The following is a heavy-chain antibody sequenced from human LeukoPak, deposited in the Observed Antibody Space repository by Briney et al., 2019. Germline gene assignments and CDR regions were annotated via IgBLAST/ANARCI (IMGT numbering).Heavy chain of an antibody. Sequence: SETLSLTCTVSGGSISSYYWSWIRQPPGKGLEWIGYIYYSGSTNYNPSLKSRVTISVDTSKNQFSLKLSSVTAADTAVYYCARVETSGSLYYYYYMDVWGKGTTVTVSS. CDR3: ARVETSGSLYYYYYMDV. CDR1: GGSISSYY. CDR2: IYYSGST. V-gene: IGHV4-59*01. D-gene: IGHD3-3*01. J-gene: IGHJ6*03.